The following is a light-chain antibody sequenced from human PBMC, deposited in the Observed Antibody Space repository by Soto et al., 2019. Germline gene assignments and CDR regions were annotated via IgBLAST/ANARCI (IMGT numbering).Light chain of an antibody. J-gene: IGKJ2*01. CDR3: QQYGSSPPYS. Sequence: EIVLTQSPGTLYLSPGERATLSCRASQSVSSSYLAWYQQKPGQAPRLLIYGASSRATGIPDRFGGSGSGTDFTLTISRLEPEDLAVYYCQQYGSSPPYSFGQGTTLEIK. CDR2: GAS. CDR1: QSVSSSY. V-gene: IGKV3-20*01.